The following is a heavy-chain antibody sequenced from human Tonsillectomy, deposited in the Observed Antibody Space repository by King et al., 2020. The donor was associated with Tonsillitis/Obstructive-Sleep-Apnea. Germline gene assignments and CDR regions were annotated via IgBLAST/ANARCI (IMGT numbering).Heavy chain of an antibody. CDR1: GFTFGDYA. CDR2: IRSKAYGGTT. J-gene: IGHJ6*03. Sequence: QLVQSGGGLVQPGRSLRLSCTASGFTFGDYAMSWVRQAPGKGLEWVGFIRSKAYGGTTEYAASVKGRFTILRDDSKSIAYLQMNSLKTEDTAVYYCTRDEVGGATSGYYYYYMDVWGKGTTVTVSS. CDR3: TRDEVGGATSGYYYYYMDV. V-gene: IGHV3-49*04. D-gene: IGHD1-26*01.